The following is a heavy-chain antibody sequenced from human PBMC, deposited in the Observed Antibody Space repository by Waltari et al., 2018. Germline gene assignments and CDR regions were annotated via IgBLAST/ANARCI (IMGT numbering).Heavy chain of an antibody. Sequence: QLQLQESGPGVVEPSGTLSLTCTVSGGAISGSGYYWGWLRQPPGKGLEWIASSYHDGPSYYTPSLKSRVTISVDTFKNNCSLKLTSVTAADTAIYYCARPGSSSPYYWFNPWGRGILVTVSS. CDR3: ARPGSSSPYYWFNP. CDR1: GGAISGSGYY. V-gene: IGHV4-39*02. J-gene: IGHJ5*02. CDR2: SYHDGPS. D-gene: IGHD3-10*01.